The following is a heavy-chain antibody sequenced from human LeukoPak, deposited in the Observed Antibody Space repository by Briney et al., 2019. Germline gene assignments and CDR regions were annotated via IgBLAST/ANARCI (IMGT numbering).Heavy chain of an antibody. CDR2: IYSGGST. Sequence: GGSLTLSCAASGITFRGYAMSWVRQAPGKGLEWVSVIYSGGSTYYADSVKGRFTISRDNSKNTLYLQMNSLRAEDTAVYYCASGGSYFTFDYWGQGTLVTVSS. V-gene: IGHV3-53*01. CDR1: GITFRGYA. D-gene: IGHD1-26*01. J-gene: IGHJ4*02. CDR3: ASGGSYFTFDY.